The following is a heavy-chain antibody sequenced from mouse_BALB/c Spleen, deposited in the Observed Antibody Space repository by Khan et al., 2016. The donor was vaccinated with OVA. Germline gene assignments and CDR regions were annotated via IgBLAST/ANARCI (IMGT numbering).Heavy chain of an antibody. D-gene: IGHD1-1*01. Sequence: EVKLLESGPELVKPGASVKISCKASGYSFTGYFMNWVMQSHGKSLEWIGRINPHIGETFYNQKFKDKATLTVDESSRTAHMELRSLASEDSAVYYCARKNGSDFDYWGQGTTLTVSS. V-gene: IGHV1-20*02. J-gene: IGHJ2*01. CDR2: INPHIGET. CDR3: ARKNGSDFDY. CDR1: GYSFTGYF.